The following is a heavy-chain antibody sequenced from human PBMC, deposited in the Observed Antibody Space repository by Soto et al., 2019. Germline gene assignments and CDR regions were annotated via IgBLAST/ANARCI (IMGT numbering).Heavy chain of an antibody. CDR1: GGSISSSYY. J-gene: IGHJ1*01. D-gene: IGHD3-10*01. V-gene: IGHV4-39*01. CDR2: IYYSGST. Sequence: QLQLQESGPGLVKPSETLSLTCTVSGGSISSSYYWGWIRQPPGKGLEWIGSIYYSGSTYYNPSLKSRVTISVGTSKTQCSLKLSSVTAADTAVYYCATGWFGESQHWGQGTLVTVSS. CDR3: ATGWFGESQH.